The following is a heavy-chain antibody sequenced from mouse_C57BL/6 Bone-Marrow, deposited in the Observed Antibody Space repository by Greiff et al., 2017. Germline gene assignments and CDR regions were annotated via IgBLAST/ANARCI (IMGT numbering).Heavy chain of an antibody. D-gene: IGHD2-1*01. CDR3: TTDGNYVEYYFDY. Sequence: DVKLQESGAELVRPGASVKLSCTASGFNIKDDYMHWVKQRPEQGLEWIGWIDPENGDTEYASKFQGKATITADTSSNTAYLQLSSLTSEDTAVYYCTTDGNYVEYYFDYWGQGTTLTVSS. CDR2: IDPENGDT. V-gene: IGHV14-4*01. J-gene: IGHJ2*01. CDR1: GFNIKDDY.